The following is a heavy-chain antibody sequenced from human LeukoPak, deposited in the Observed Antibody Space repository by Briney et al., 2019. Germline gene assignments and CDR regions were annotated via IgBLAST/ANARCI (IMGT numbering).Heavy chain of an antibody. V-gene: IGHV1-2*06. D-gene: IGHD5-18*01. J-gene: IGHJ4*02. CDR1: GYTFTGYY. CDR2: INPNSGGT. CDR3: ARELGYRGYSYGAEVDY. Sequence: ASVKVSCKASGYTFTGYYMHWVRQAPGRGLEWMGRINPNSGGTNYAQKFQGRVTMTRDTSISTAYMELSRLRSDDTAVYYCARELGYRGYSYGAEVDYWGQGTLVTVSS.